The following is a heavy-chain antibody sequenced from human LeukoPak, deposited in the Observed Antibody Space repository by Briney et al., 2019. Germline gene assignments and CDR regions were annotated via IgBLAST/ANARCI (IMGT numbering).Heavy chain of an antibody. V-gene: IGHV4-39*01. CDR3: ARQRADYYYYYVDV. CDR1: GGSINTANYY. J-gene: IGHJ6*03. CDR2: IYYSETT. Sequence: RPSETLSLTCTVSGGSINTANYYWGWLRQPPGKGLEWIGSIYYSETTYDNPSLKSRVTISIETSKNQFPLRLSSVTASDTAVYYCARQRADYYYYYVDVWGEGTTVAVS.